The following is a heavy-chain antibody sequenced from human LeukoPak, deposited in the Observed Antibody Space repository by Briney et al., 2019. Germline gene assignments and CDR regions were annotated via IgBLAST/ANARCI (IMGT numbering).Heavy chain of an antibody. CDR1: GYTFTGYY. V-gene: IGHV1-2*06. J-gene: IGHJ5*02. CDR2: INPNSGGT. D-gene: IGHD2-2*01. Sequence: ASVKVSCKASGYTFTGYYMHWVRQAPGQGLEWMGRINPNSGGTNYAQKFQGRVTMTRDTSISTAYMELSRLRSDDTAAYYCARHPRDTVVVPAAMETANWFDPWGQGTLVTVSS. CDR3: ARHPRDTVVVPAAMETANWFDP.